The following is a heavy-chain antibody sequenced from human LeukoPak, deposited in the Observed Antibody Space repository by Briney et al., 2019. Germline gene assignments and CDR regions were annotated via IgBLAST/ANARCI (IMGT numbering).Heavy chain of an antibody. CDR1: GFTFSTSW. Sequence: GGSLRLSCAASGFTFSTSWMSWVRQAPGKGLEWVANIRKDGSDIHYVDSVKGRFTISRDNAKNSLYLEMGSLRGEDTALYYCARDTSPRIAAIFWGQGTMVTVSS. V-gene: IGHV3-7*01. CDR3: ARDTSPRIAAIF. CDR2: IRKDGSDI. D-gene: IGHD6-13*01. J-gene: IGHJ3*01.